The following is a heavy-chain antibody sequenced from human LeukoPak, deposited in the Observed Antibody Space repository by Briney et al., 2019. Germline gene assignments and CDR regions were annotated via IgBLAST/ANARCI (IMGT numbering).Heavy chain of an antibody. D-gene: IGHD6-6*01. CDR2: INHSGST. CDR1: GGSFSGYY. Sequence: PSETLSLTCAVYGGSFSGYYWSWIRQPPGKGLEWIGEINHSGSTNYNPSLKSRVTISVDTSKNQFSLKLSSVTAADTAVYYCARGLRGRGYSSSSAPWGQGTLVTVSS. J-gene: IGHJ5*02. V-gene: IGHV4-34*01. CDR3: ARGLRGRGYSSSSAP.